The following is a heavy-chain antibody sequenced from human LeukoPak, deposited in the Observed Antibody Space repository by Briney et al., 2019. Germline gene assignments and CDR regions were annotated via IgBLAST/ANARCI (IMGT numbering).Heavy chain of an antibody. CDR2: IYYTGST. CDR3: ARGRNIEMTTMSGGSDY. V-gene: IGHV4-59*08. J-gene: IGHJ4*02. CDR1: GGSISVYY. Sequence: SETLSLTCTVSGGSISVYYWSWIRQPPGKGLEWIGYIYYTGSTNYNPSLKSQVTISVDTSKNQFSLKLSSVTAADTAVYYCARGRNIEMTTMSGGSDYWGQGTLVTVSS. D-gene: IGHD5-24*01.